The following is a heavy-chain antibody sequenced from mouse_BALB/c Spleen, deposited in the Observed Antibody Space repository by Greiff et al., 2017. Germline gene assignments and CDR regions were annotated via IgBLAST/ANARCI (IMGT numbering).Heavy chain of an antibody. V-gene: IGHV5-17*02. CDR3: AREFFYDYYAMDY. CDR1: GFTFSSFG. J-gene: IGHJ4*01. D-gene: IGHD1-1*01. CDR2: ISSGSSTI. Sequence: EVKLMESGGGLVQPGGSRKLSCAASGFTFSSFGMHWVRQAPEKGLEWVAYISSGSSTIYYADTVKGRFTISRGNPKNTLFLQMTSLRSEDTAMYYCAREFFYDYYAMDYWGQGTSVTVSS.